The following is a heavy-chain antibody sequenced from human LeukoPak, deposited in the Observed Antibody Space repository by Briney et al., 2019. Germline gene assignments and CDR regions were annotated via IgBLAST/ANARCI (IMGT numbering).Heavy chain of an antibody. V-gene: IGHV3-30-3*01. J-gene: IGHJ4*02. CDR2: ISYDGSNK. Sequence: GRSLRLSCAASGFTFSSYAMHWVRQAPGKGLEWVPVISYDGSNKYYADSVKGRFTISRDNSKNTLYLQMNSLRAEDTAVYYCARAPGAVAGTPADYWGQGTLVTVSS. CDR1: GFTFSSYA. CDR3: ARAPGAVAGTPADY. D-gene: IGHD6-19*01.